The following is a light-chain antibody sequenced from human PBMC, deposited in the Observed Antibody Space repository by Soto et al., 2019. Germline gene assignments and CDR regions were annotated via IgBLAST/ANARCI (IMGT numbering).Light chain of an antibody. CDR2: EVS. CDR1: SSDVGGYNY. CDR3: SSYTSSSTYV. Sequence: QSIVTHPASLSGSPGQSITISCTGTSSDVGGYNYVSWYQQHPAKAPKLMIYEVSNRPSGVSNRFSGSKSGNTACLTISGLQAEDEADYYCSSYTSSSTYVFGTGTKVTVL. V-gene: IGLV2-14*01. J-gene: IGLJ1*01.